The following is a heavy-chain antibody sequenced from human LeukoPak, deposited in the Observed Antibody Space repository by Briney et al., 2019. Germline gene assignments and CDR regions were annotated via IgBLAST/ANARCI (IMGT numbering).Heavy chain of an antibody. Sequence: GGSLRLSCAASGFTFSSYWMSWVRQAPGKGLEWVANIKQDGSETCYVDSVKGRFTISRDNAKNSLYLQMNSLRAEDTAVYYCARDWLSVVWGHSLDYWGQGTLVTVSS. J-gene: IGHJ4*02. D-gene: IGHD3-16*01. CDR2: IKQDGSET. V-gene: IGHV3-7*05. CDR1: GFTFSSYW. CDR3: ARDWLSVVWGHSLDY.